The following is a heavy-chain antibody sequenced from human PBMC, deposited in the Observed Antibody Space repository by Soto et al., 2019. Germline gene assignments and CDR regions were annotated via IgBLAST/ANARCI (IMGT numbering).Heavy chain of an antibody. Sequence: SETLSLTCTVSGGSISSYYWSWIRQPPGKGLEWIGYIYYSGSTNYNPSLKSRVTISVDTSKNQFSLKLSSVTAADTAVYYCASIAGLGYYYMEVWGKGTTVTVSS. CDR1: GGSISSYY. D-gene: IGHD6-13*01. CDR2: IYYSGST. CDR3: ASIAGLGYYYMEV. J-gene: IGHJ6*03. V-gene: IGHV4-59*08.